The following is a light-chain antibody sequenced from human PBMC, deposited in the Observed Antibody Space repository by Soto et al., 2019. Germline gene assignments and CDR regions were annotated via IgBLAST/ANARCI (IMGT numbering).Light chain of an antibody. CDR3: QAWVSSTVV. V-gene: IGLV3-1*01. Sequence: SYELTQPPSVSVSPGQTASITCSGDKLGDKYASWYQQRPGQSPVLVIFEDTKRPSGIPERFSGSNSGNTATLTISGAQAMDEADYYCQAWVSSTVVFGTGTKLTVL. J-gene: IGLJ1*01. CDR1: KLGDKY. CDR2: EDT.